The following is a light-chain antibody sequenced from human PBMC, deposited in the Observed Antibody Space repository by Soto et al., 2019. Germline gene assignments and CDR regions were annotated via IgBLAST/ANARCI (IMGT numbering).Light chain of an antibody. Sequence: QSALTQSASVSGSPGQSITISCTGTSSDVGGYNYVSWYQQHPGKAPKLMIYDVSNRPSGVSNRFSGSKSGNTASLTISGLQAEDEADYYCSSYTSSSTPLVVFGGGTKLTVL. CDR1: SSDVGGYNY. CDR2: DVS. V-gene: IGLV2-14*01. J-gene: IGLJ2*01. CDR3: SSYTSSSTPLVV.